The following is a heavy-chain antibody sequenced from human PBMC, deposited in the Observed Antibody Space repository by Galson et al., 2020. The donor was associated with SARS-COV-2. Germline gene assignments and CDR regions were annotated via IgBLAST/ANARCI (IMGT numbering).Heavy chain of an antibody. Sequence: LSLTCAASGFTFSSFWMSWVRQAPGKGLEWVANIKQDGSEKYYVDSVKGRFTISRDNAKNSLYLQMKSLRAEDTAVYYCARDHVVIIPAAIYWFDPWGQGTLVTVSS. CDR2: IKQDGSEK. J-gene: IGHJ5*02. CDR1: GFTFSSFW. V-gene: IGHV3-7*01. CDR3: ARDHVVIIPAAIYWFDP. D-gene: IGHD2-2*01.